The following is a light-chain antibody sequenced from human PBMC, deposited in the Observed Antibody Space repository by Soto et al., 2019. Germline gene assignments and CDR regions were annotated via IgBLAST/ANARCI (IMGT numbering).Light chain of an antibody. V-gene: IGKV1-17*01. CDR1: QGIRSD. J-gene: IGKJ2*01. Sequence: DIQMTQSPSSLSASVGDRVTITCRASQGIRSDLGWYQQKPGKAPKHLIYAASRLQSGVPSRFSAGGSGTEFILTISSLHPEDFATYYCLQHNDYPYTFGQGTKVEIK. CDR2: AAS. CDR3: LQHNDYPYT.